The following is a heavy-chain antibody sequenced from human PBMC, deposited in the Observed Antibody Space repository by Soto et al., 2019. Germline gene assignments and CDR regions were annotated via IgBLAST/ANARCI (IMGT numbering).Heavy chain of an antibody. V-gene: IGHV3-30*18. J-gene: IGHJ5*02. D-gene: IGHD3-10*01. CDR1: GFTFSSYG. CDR3: AKDPAPYGSGYDNWFDP. CDR2: ISYDGSNK. Sequence: SLRLSCAASGFTFSSYGMHWVRQAPGKGLEWVAVISYDGSNKYYADSVKGRFTISRDNSKNTLYLQMNSLRAEDTAVYYCAKDPAPYGSGYDNWFDPWGQGTLVTVSS.